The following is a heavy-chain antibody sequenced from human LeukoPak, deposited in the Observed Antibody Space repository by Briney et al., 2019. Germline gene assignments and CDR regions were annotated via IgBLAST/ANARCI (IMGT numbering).Heavy chain of an antibody. J-gene: IGHJ3*02. CDR3: ARLSSVVGGTKTDAFDI. Sequence: GESLQISCQGSGYSFTSYWIGWVRQMPGKGLEWMGIIYPGDSDTRYSPSFQGQVTISADKSISTAFLQWSSLKASDTAMYYCARLSSVVGGTKTDAFDIWGQGTMVTVSS. V-gene: IGHV5-51*01. D-gene: IGHD2-21*01. CDR2: IYPGDSDT. CDR1: GYSFTSYW.